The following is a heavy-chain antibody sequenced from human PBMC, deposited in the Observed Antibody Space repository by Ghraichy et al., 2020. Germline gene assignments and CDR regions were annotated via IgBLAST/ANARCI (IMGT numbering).Heavy chain of an antibody. CDR1: GFTFSSYA. V-gene: IGHV3-30*04. J-gene: IGHJ3*02. CDR2: ISYDGSNK. CDR3: ARGSDYYDSSGYSDPDVFDI. D-gene: IGHD3-22*01. Sequence: GESLNISCAASGFTFSSYAMHWVHQAPGKGLEWVAVISYDGSNKYYADSVKGRFTISRDNSKNTLYLQMNSLRAEDTAVYYCARGSDYYDSSGYSDPDVFDIWGQGTMVTVSS.